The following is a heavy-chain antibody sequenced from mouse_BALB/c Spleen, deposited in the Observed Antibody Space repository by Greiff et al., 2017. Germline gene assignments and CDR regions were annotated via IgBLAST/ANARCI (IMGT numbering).Heavy chain of an antibody. CDR3: ASRGMSYHVDWYFDV. D-gene: IGHD1-1*01. Sequence: VQRVESGPGLVAPSQSLSISCTVSGFSLIGYGVNWVRQTPGKGLEWLGMIWGDGSTDYNPDLKSRLSISKDNSKSQVFLKMNSLQTDNTARYYCASRGMSYHVDWYFDVWGAGTTVTVSS. J-gene: IGHJ1*01. V-gene: IGHV2-6-7*01. CDR2: IWGDGST. CDR1: GFSLIGYG.